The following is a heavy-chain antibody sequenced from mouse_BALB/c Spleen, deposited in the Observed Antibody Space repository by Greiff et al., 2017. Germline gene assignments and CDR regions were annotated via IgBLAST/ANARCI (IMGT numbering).Heavy chain of an antibody. CDR3: ARDGDYWYFDV. CDR1: GFTFSDYY. D-gene: IGHD2-13*01. J-gene: IGHJ1*01. V-gene: IGHV5-4*02. CDR2: ISDGGSYT. Sequence: EVHLVESGGGLVKPGGSLKLSCAASGFTFSDYYMYWVRQTPEKRLEWVATISDGGSYTYYPDSVKGRFTISRDNAKNNLYLQMSSLTSEDTAMYYCARDGDYWYFDVWGAGTTVTVSS.